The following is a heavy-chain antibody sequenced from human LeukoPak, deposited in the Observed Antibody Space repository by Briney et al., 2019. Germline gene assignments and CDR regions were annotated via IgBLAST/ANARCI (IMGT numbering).Heavy chain of an antibody. V-gene: IGHV3-23*01. CDR2: ISGSSDNT. J-gene: IGHJ4*02. D-gene: IGHD4-17*01. Sequence: GGSLRLSCAASGFTFSSYAMSWVRQAPGKGLEWVSSISGSSDNTYYADSVKDRFSISRDNSKTTVSLQMNSLRAEDTAVYYCAKGRGTAVTSAANYWGQGTLVTVSS. CDR3: AKGRGTAVTSAANY. CDR1: GFTFSSYA.